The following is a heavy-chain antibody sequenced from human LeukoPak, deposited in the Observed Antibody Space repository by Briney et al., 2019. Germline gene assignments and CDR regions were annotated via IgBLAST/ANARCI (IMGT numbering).Heavy chain of an antibody. D-gene: IGHD3-10*01. J-gene: IGHJ4*02. V-gene: IGHV3-30*04. CDR3: ARSMVRGVIRARGYYYFDY. Sequence: PGGSLRLSCTASGFTFGDYAMSWFRQAPGKGLEWVAVISYDGSNKYYADSVKGRFTISRDNSKNTLYLQMNSLRAEDTAVYYCARSMVRGVIRARGYYYFDYWGQGTLVTVSS. CDR1: GFTFGDYA. CDR2: ISYDGSNK.